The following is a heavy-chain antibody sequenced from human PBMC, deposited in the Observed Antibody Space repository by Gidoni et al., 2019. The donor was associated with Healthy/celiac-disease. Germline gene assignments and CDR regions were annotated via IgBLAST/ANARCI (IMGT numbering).Heavy chain of an antibody. CDR2: IRSKAYGGTT. CDR1: GFTFGDYA. V-gene: IGHV3-49*03. Sequence: EVQLVESGGGLVQPGRSLRLSCTASGFTFGDYAMSWFRQAPGKGLEWVGFIRSKAYGGTTEYAASVKGRFTISRDDSKSIAYLQMNSLKTEDTAVYYCTRDLLVATITSLDYWGQGTLVTVSS. J-gene: IGHJ4*02. D-gene: IGHD5-12*01. CDR3: TRDLLVATITSLDY.